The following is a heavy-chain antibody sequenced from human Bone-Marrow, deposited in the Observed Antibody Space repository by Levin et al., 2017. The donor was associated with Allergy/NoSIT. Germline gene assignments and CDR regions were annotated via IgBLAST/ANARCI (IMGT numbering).Heavy chain of an antibody. D-gene: IGHD3/OR15-3a*01. Sequence: ASVKVSCKASGYRFTDYYIQWLRQAPGQGLEWLGWINTHSGEPQYAQKFQGKIIMTRDTSINTAYMQLSGLRSDDTALYYCARNFWTTLGGVPFDSWGQGTLVTVSS. CDR3: ARNFWTTLGGVPFDS. CDR2: INTHSGEP. CDR1: GYRFTDYY. J-gene: IGHJ5*01. V-gene: IGHV1-2*02.